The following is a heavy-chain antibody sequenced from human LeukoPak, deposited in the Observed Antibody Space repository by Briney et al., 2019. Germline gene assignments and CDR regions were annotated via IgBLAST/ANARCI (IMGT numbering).Heavy chain of an antibody. V-gene: IGHV4-34*01. D-gene: IGHD6-6*01. CDR2: INHSGST. CDR3: ARGPIRSSSGRWFDL. J-gene: IGHJ5*02. CDR1: GGSFSGYY. Sequence: PSETLSLTCAVYGGSFSGYYWSWIRQPPGEGLEWIGEINHSGSTNYNPSLTSRVTISVDTSKNQFSLKLGSVAAADAAVYYCARGPIRSSSGRWFDLWGQGTLVTVSS.